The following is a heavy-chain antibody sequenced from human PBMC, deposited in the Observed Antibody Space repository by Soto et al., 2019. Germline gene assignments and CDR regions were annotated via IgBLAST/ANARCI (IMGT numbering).Heavy chain of an antibody. CDR3: AKASMVRGVIIFNYFDY. Sequence: GGSLRLSCAASGFTFSSYAMSWVRQAPGKGLEWVSAISGSGGSTYYADSVKGRFTISRDNSKNTLYLQMNSLRAEDTAVYYCAKASMVRGVIIFNYFDYWGQGTLVTVSS. CDR2: ISGSGGST. CDR1: GFTFSSYA. D-gene: IGHD3-10*01. V-gene: IGHV3-23*01. J-gene: IGHJ4*02.